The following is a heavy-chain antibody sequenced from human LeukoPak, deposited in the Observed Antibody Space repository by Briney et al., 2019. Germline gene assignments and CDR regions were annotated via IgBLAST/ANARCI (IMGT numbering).Heavy chain of an antibody. D-gene: IGHD5-18*01. CDR3: ARDSIQLWTPYYYYGMDV. CDR1: GYSFTSYW. Sequence: PGESLKISCKGSGYSFTSYWIGWVRQMPGKGLEWMGIIYPGDSDTRYSPSFQGQVTISADKSISTAYLQWSSLKASDTAIYYCARDSIQLWTPYYYYGMDVWGQGTTVTVSS. CDR2: IYPGDSDT. J-gene: IGHJ6*02. V-gene: IGHV5-51*01.